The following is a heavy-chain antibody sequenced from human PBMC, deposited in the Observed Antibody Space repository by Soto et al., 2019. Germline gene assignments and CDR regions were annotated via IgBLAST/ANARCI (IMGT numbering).Heavy chain of an antibody. V-gene: IGHV1-3*01. D-gene: IGHD2-2*01. J-gene: IGHJ5*02. CDR1: GYTFTSYA. CDR2: INAGNGNT. Sequence: ASVKVSCKASGYTFTSYAMHWVRQAPGQRLEWMGWINAGNGNTKYSQKFQGRVTITRDTSASTAYMELSSLRSEDTAVYYCAREKFSSTSCYASPWRLISENWFDPWGQGTLVTVS. CDR3: AREKFSSTSCYASPWRLISENWFDP.